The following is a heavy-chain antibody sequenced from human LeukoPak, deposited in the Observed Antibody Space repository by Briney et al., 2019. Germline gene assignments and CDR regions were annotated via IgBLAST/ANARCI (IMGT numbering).Heavy chain of an antibody. Sequence: ASVKVSCKASGYTFTSYGISWVRQAPGQGLEWMGWINPNSGGTNYAQKFQGRVTMTRDTSISTAYMELSGLRSDDTAVYYCARAPYYDFWSGYSTDAFDIWGQGTMVTVSS. V-gene: IGHV1-2*02. CDR1: GYTFTSYG. D-gene: IGHD3-3*01. J-gene: IGHJ3*02. CDR3: ARAPYYDFWSGYSTDAFDI. CDR2: INPNSGGT.